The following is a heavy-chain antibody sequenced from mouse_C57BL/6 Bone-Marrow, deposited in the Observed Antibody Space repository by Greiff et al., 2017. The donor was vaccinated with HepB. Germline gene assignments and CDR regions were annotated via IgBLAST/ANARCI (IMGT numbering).Heavy chain of an antibody. D-gene: IGHD1-1*01. J-gene: IGHJ1*03. CDR3: VRDLSCSSYGTGGWYFDV. V-gene: IGHV10-3*01. CDR1: GFTFNTYA. CDR2: IRSKSSNYAT. Sequence: EVMLVESGGGLVQPKGSLKLSCAASGFTFNTYAMHWVRQAPGKGLEWVARIRSKSSNYATYYADSVKDRFTISRDDSQSMLYLQMNNLKTEDTAMYYCVRDLSCSSYGTGGWYFDVWGTGTTVTVSS.